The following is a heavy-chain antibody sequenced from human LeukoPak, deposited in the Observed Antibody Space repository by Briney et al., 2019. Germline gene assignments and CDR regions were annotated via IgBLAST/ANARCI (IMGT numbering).Heavy chain of an antibody. CDR2: IKSRDTYM. D-gene: IGHD3-16*02. CDR1: GFTFSTYN. V-gene: IGHV3-21*01. J-gene: IGHJ4*02. CDR3: ARNVRDYVWGSYRKEGSFGY. Sequence: PGGSLRLSCAASGFTFSTYNMNWVRQAPGKGLEWVSSIKSRDTYMYYADSVKGRFTISRDNAKNSLYLQMNSLRAEDTAVYYCARNVRDYVWGSYRKEGSFGYWGQGTLVTVSS.